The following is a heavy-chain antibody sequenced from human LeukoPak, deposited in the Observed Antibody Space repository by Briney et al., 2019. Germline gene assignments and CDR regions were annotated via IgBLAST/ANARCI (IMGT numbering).Heavy chain of an antibody. CDR1: GFTFSSYG. CDR3: ARDSGSALRGPFDY. J-gene: IGHJ4*02. Sequence: RGSLRLSCAASGFTFSSYGMHWVRQAPGKGLEWVAVTWYDGSNKNYADSVKGRFTISSDNSKNMLYLQMNSLRAEDTAVYYCARDSGSALRGPFDYWGQGTLVTVSS. CDR2: TWYDGSNK. D-gene: IGHD3-10*01. V-gene: IGHV3-33*01.